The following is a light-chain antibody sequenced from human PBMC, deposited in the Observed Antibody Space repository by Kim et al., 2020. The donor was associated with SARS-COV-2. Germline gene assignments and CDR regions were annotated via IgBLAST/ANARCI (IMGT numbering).Light chain of an antibody. Sequence: DIQLTQSPSTLSASVGDRVTITCRASQDIRSLLAWYQHKPGKAPKRLIYEASTLQSGVPSRFSGSGSGTEFTLTISSLQPDDFATYYCLQYDIYPYSFGQGTKLEI. V-gene: IGKV1-17*01. CDR3: LQYDIYPYS. J-gene: IGKJ2*03. CDR2: EAS. CDR1: QDIRSL.